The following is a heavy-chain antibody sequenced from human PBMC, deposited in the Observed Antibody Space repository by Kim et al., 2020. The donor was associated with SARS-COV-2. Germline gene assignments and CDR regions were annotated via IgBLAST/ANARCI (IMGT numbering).Heavy chain of an antibody. CDR2: IDTGNGNT. Sequence: ASVKVSCKASGYTLTNHGMHWARQAPGQRLEWMGWIDTGNGNTEYSEKSQGRVTITRDTSASTVYMDLSSLRSEDTAIYYCARDQGGSTWYWDSWGQGTLVTVSS. CDR3: ARDQGGSTWYWDS. CDR1: GYTLTNHG. V-gene: IGHV1-3*04. J-gene: IGHJ4*02. D-gene: IGHD2-15*01.